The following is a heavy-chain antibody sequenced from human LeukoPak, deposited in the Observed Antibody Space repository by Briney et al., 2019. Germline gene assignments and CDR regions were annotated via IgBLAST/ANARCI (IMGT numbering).Heavy chain of an antibody. D-gene: IGHD6-6*01. CDR1: GVSFSDYY. CDR3: AGSIAARLDY. CDR2: INNSGST. J-gene: IGHJ4*02. Sequence: SETLSLTCAVYGVSFSDYYWSWIRQPPGKGLEWIGEINNSGSTNYNPSLKSRVTISVDTSKNQFSLKLSSVTAADTAVYYCAGSIAARLDYWGQGTLVTVSS. V-gene: IGHV4-34*01.